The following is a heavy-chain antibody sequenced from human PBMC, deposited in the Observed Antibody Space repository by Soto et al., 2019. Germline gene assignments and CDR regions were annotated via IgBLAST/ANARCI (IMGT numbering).Heavy chain of an antibody. CDR1: GGSISSGAYY. J-gene: IGHJ5*02. CDR2: INYSGST. V-gene: IGHV4-31*03. CDR3: AGGSRSWKYP. D-gene: IGHD2-15*01. Sequence: SETLSLTCSVSGGSISSGAYYWSWIRQHPGKGLEWIGYINYSGSTYYNPSLKSRLSMSLDTSKNQFSMRLSSMTAADTAVYYCAGGSRSWKYPWGQGILVTVSS.